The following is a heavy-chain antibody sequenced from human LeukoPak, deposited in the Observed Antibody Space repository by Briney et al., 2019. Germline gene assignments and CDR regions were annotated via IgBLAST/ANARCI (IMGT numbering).Heavy chain of an antibody. CDR2: INPNSGNT. D-gene: IGHD3-9*01. Sequence: GASVKVSCKASGYTFTGYYMHWVRQAPGQGLEWMGWINPNSGNTNYAQKLQGRVTMTTDTSTSTAYMELRSLRSDDTAVYYCAREYYDILTGYYNVKYFDYWGQGTLVTVSS. J-gene: IGHJ4*02. V-gene: IGHV1-18*04. CDR3: AREYYDILTGYYNVKYFDY. CDR1: GYTFTGYY.